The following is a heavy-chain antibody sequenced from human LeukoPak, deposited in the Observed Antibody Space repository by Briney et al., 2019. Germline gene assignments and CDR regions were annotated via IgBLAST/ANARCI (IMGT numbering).Heavy chain of an antibody. V-gene: IGHV1-46*01. CDR3: ARGQVGIYSSSWLRYYDSTTMGY. CDR2: INPSGSST. Sequence: ASVKVSCKASGYSFTSHYMHWVRQAPGQGLEWMGLINPSGSSTLYAQKFQGRVTMTRNTSISTAYMELSSLRSEDTAVYYCARGQVGIYSSSWLRYYDSTTMGYWGKGTLGTVSS. J-gene: IGHJ4*02. D-gene: IGHD6-13*01. CDR1: GYSFTSHY.